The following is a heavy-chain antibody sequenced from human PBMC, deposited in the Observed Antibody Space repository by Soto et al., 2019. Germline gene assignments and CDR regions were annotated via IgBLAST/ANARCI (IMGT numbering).Heavy chain of an antibody. CDR3: ARRGVATNNYYYYGMDV. D-gene: IGHD5-12*01. CDR2: IYPGDSDT. V-gene: IGHV5-51*01. Sequence: GGSLKISCKGSGYSFTNYWIAWVRQMPGKGLEWMGIIYPGDSDTKYSPSFQGQVTISADKSISTAYLQWSSLKASDTAMYYCARRGVATNNYYYYGMDVWGQGTTVTVSS. CDR1: GYSFTNYW. J-gene: IGHJ6*02.